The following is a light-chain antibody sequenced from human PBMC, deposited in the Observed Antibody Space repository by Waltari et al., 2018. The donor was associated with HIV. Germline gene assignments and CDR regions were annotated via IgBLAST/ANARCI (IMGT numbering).Light chain of an antibody. CDR3: QSADISGTHLFV. CDR1: ALSKQY. V-gene: IGLV3-25*03. J-gene: IGLJ1*01. Sequence: SNDLTQSSSVSVSPGQTARLTCSGDALSKQYSYLYQHKPGQAPLLLIYKDTERPAEIPERFAGSSSGTTATLTITGVQPEDEADYYCQSADISGTHLFVFAAGTKVTVL. CDR2: KDT.